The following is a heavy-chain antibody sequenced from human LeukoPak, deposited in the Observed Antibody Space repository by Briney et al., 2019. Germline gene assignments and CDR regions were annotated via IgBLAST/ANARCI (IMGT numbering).Heavy chain of an antibody. CDR3: ARGRPHGNDY. Sequence: GGSLRLSCAASGFALSSHWMTWVRQVPGRGPEWVANVNRDGSETYYLDSVKGRFSISRDNAKNTLYLQMNSLRVEDTAVYYCARGRPHGNDYWGQGTLVTVSS. CDR2: VNRDGSET. CDR1: GFALSSHW. V-gene: IGHV3-7*01. J-gene: IGHJ4*02. D-gene: IGHD4-23*01.